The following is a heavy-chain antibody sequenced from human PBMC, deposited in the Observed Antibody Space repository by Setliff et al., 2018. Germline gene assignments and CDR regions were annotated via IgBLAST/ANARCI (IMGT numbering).Heavy chain of an antibody. D-gene: IGHD3-22*01. CDR2: INNYNFNT. Sequence: ASVKVSCKSSGFTFTDYGITWVRQVPGQGLEWMGWINNYNFNTQYAQKFQGRVTVTRDTSITTGYMELNSLRSDDTAVYYCARINFYVSSGYYYAPELWGQGTTVTVSS. CDR1: GFTFTDYG. J-gene: IGHJ4*02. CDR3: ARINFYVSSGYYYAPEL. V-gene: IGHV1-18*01.